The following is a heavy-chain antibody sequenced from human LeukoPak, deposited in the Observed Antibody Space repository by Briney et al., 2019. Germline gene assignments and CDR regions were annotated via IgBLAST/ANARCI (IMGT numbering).Heavy chain of an antibody. CDR1: GGSFSGYY. CDR2: INHSGST. CDR3: ARGVARTYYSDTSGYAAADY. J-gene: IGHJ4*02. V-gene: IGHV4-34*01. D-gene: IGHD3-22*01. Sequence: SETLSLTCAVYGGSFSGYYWSWIRQPPGKGLEWVGEINHSGSTNYNPSLKSRVTISVDTSKNQFSLKLSSVTAADTAVYYCARGVARTYYSDTSGYAAADYWGQGTLVTVSS.